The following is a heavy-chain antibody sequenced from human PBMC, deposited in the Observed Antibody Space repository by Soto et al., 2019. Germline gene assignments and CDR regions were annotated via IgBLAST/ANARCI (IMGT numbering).Heavy chain of an antibody. J-gene: IGHJ6*02. CDR1: GYTLTELS. Sequence: ASVKVSCKVSGYTLTELSMHWVRQAPGKGLEWMGGFDPEDGETIYAQKFQGRVTMTEDTSTDTAYMELSSLRSEDTAVYYCATKFPRYYDVWSGYQPPRGYYYGMDVWGQGTTVTVSS. D-gene: IGHD3-3*01. V-gene: IGHV1-24*01. CDR3: ATKFPRYYDVWSGYQPPRGYYYGMDV. CDR2: FDPEDGET.